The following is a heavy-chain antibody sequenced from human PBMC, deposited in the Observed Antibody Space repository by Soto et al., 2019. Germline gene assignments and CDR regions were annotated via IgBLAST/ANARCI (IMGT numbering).Heavy chain of an antibody. V-gene: IGHV4-31*03. CDR1: GGYISSGCYY. Sequence: SETLSLTCTVSGGYISSGCYYWSWIRQHPGKGLEWIGYIYYSGSTYYNPSLKSRVTISVDTSKNQFSLKLSSVTAADTAVYYCARDRRFGNSSSSRSRVFLSYWGQGTLVTVSS. CDR2: IYYSGST. D-gene: IGHD6-6*01. J-gene: IGHJ4*02. CDR3: ARDRRFGNSSSSRSRVFLSY.